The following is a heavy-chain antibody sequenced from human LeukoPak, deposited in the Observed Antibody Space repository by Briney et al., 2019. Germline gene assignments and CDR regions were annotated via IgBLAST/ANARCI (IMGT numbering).Heavy chain of an antibody. V-gene: IGHV4-34*01. D-gene: IGHD3-10*01. J-gene: IGHJ4*02. CDR1: GGSFSGYY. Sequence: SETLSLTRAVYGGSFSGYYWSWIRQPPGKGLEWIGEINHSGSTNYNPSLKSRVTISVYTSKNQFSLKLSSVTAADTAVYYCARDASYYGSGSYYNIPLDYWGQGTLVTVSS. CDR3: ARDASYYGSGSYYNIPLDY. CDR2: INHSGST.